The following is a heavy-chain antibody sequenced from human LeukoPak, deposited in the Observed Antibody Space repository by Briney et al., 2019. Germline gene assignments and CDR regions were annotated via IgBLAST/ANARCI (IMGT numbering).Heavy chain of an antibody. CDR3: ARGQGDQKPWVVWEGYYYYYMDV. CDR2: IYYSGST. Sequence: SQTLSLTCTVSGGSISSGDYYWSWIRQPPGKGLEWIGYIYYSGSTNYNPSLKSRVTISVDTSKNQFSLKLSSVSAADTAVYYCARGQGDQKPWVVWEGYYYYYMDVWGKGTTVTVSS. D-gene: IGHD3-16*01. CDR1: GGSISSGDYY. J-gene: IGHJ6*03. V-gene: IGHV4-61*08.